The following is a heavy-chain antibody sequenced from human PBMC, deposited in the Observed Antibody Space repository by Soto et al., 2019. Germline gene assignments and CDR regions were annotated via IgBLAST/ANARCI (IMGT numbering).Heavy chain of an antibody. V-gene: IGHV4-59*01. CDR2: IYYSGST. D-gene: IGHD4-4*01. Sequence: SETLSLTCTVSGGSISSYYWSWIRQPPGKGLEWIGYIYYSGSTNYNPSLKSRVTISVDTSKNQFSLKLSSVTAADTAVYYCARDGDIGPDYSNPPQRYYYMDVWGKGTTVTVSS. CDR1: GGSISSYY. CDR3: ARDGDIGPDYSNPPQRYYYMDV. J-gene: IGHJ6*03.